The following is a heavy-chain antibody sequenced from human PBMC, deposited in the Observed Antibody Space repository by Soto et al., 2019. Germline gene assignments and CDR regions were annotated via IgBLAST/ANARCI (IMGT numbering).Heavy chain of an antibody. CDR2: IYPGDSDT. D-gene: IGHD2-15*01. V-gene: IGHV5-51*01. CDR3: ARQDCSGGSCYDYYYGMDV. CDR1: GYSFTSYW. J-gene: IGHJ6*02. Sequence: PGESLKISCKGSGYSFTSYWIGWVRQMPGKGLEWMGIIYPGDSDTRYSPSFQGQVTISADKSISTAYLQWSSLKASDTAMYYCARQDCSGGSCYDYYYGMDVWGQGTTVTVSS.